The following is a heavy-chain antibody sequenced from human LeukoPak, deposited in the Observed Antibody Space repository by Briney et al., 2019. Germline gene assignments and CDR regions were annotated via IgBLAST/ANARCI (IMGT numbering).Heavy chain of an antibody. CDR1: GLTFSSYA. CDR2: ISGSGGST. CDR3: AKDMFNGMATIQEFSFDY. J-gene: IGHJ4*02. D-gene: IGHD5-24*01. Sequence: GGSLRLSCAASGLTFSSYAMSWVRQAPGKGLEWVSAISGSGGSTYYADSVKGRFTISRDNSKNTLYLQMNSLRAEDTAVYYCAKDMFNGMATIQEFSFDYWGQGTLVTVSS. V-gene: IGHV3-23*01.